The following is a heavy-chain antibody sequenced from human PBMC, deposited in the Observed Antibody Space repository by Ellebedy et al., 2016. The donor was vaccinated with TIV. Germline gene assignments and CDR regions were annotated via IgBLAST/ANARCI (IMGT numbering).Heavy chain of an antibody. CDR3: RAGGDF. Sequence: GESLKISXAASGFIFNESAIHWVRQAPGQGLECVAVSLSNGDEKYGDSVKGRFSISRDNSKNTLYLQMNSLRTGDTAVYYCRAGGDFWGQGTLVTVSS. V-gene: IGHV3-30*16. D-gene: IGHD1-14*01. CDR1: GFIFNESA. J-gene: IGHJ4*02. CDR2: SLSNGDE.